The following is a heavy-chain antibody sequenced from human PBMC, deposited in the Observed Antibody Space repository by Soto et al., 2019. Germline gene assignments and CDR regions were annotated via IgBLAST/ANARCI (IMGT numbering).Heavy chain of an antibody. CDR3: ARNPPGTYLLDY. J-gene: IGHJ4*02. Sequence: ASVKVSCKASGYTFKTYAMHWVRQAPGQRLEWMGWVNAGNGNTKYSQRFQGRVTITRDTSASTAYMELSSLRSEDTAVYYCARNPPGTYLLDYWGQGALVTVSS. V-gene: IGHV1-3*01. D-gene: IGHD1-26*01. CDR2: VNAGNGNT. CDR1: GYTFKTYA.